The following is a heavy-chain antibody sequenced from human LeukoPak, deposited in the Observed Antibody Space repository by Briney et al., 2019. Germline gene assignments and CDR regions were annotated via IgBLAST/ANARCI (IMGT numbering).Heavy chain of an antibody. Sequence: GRSLRLSCAASGFTFSSYGMHWVRQAPGKGLEWVAVISYDGSNKYYADSVKGRFTISRDNSKNTPYLQMNSLRAEDTAVYYCASGGYSYVYPAHYWGQGTLVTLSS. CDR2: ISYDGSNK. D-gene: IGHD5-18*01. CDR3: ASGGYSYVYPAHY. V-gene: IGHV3-30*03. CDR1: GFTFSSYG. J-gene: IGHJ4*02.